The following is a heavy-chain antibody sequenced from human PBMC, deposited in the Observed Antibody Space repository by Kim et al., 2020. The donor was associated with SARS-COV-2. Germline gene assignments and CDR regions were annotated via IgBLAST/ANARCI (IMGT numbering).Heavy chain of an antibody. CDR2: ISYDGSNK. CDR3: ARTRITMVRASFDY. Sequence: GGSLRLSCAASGFTFSSYAMHWVRQAPGKGLEWVAVISYDGSNKYYADSVKGRFTISRDNSKNTLYLQMNSLRAENTAVYYCARTRITMVRASFDYWGQGTLVTVSS. D-gene: IGHD3-10*01. CDR1: GFTFSSYA. V-gene: IGHV3-30*04. J-gene: IGHJ4*02.